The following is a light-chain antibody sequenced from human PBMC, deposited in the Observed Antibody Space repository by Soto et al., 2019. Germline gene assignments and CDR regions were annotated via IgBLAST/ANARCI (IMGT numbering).Light chain of an antibody. J-gene: IGLJ2*01. V-gene: IGLV1-44*01. CDR2: SDN. CDR3: AVWDDGRYVI. Sequence: QSAVSQPPSASGTPGQRVTISCSGSSSNIGHNTVNWYQQLPGTAPKLLIFSDNQRPSGVPDRFSGSKSGTSASLAISGLQSEDEADYYCAVWDDGRYVIFGGGTQLTVL. CDR1: SSNIGHNT.